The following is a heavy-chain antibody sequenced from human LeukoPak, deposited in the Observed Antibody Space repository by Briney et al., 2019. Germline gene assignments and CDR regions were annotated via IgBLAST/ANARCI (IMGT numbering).Heavy chain of an antibody. J-gene: IGHJ3*01. Sequence: GGSLRLSCEASEFTFSAYEMNWVRQAPGKGLEWIAYIMGGGRVIYYKDSVKGRFIISRDNAKKSLFLQMNSLRVEDTAVYYCWGTDKTGPETFDVWGLGTMVTVSS. CDR2: IMGGGRVI. D-gene: IGHD3-16*01. CDR1: EFTFSAYE. V-gene: IGHV3-48*03. CDR3: WGTDKTGPETFDV.